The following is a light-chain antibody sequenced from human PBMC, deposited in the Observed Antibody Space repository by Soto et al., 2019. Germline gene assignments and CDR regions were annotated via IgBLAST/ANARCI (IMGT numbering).Light chain of an antibody. CDR1: NIGSNS. V-gene: IGLV3-21*02. CDR2: DGS. CDR3: QVWDSSSDHWV. J-gene: IGLJ3*02. Sequence: SYELSQPPSVSVAPRQTARITCGGNNIGSNSVHWYQQKPGQAPVLVVYDGSDRPSGIPERSSGSNSGNTATLTISRVEAGDEADYYCQVWDSSSDHWVFGGGTKLTVL.